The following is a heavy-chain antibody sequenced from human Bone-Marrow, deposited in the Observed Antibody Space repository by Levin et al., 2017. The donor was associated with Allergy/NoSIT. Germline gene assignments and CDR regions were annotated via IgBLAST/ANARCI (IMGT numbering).Heavy chain of an antibody. CDR2: VYYSGST. CDR1: GDSVRSNNFF. J-gene: IGHJ4*02. CDR3: ARGRDSDKSHFDY. D-gene: IGHD5-24*01. Sequence: SETLSLTCTVSGDSVRSNNFFWGWIRQPPGKGLQWIGYVYYSGSTFFTPSLESRVSMSVDTSNNLFSLNLNSVTAADTAVYYCARGRDSDKSHFDYWGQGTLVTVSS. V-gene: IGHV4-39*07.